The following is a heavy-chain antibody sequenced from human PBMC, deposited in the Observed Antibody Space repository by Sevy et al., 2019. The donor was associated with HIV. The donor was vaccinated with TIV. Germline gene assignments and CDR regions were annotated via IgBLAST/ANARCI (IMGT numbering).Heavy chain of an antibody. CDR1: GGYFSGYY. J-gene: IGHJ4*02. D-gene: IGHD3-22*01. V-gene: IGHV4-34*01. CDR2: INHSGST. Sequence: SETLSLTCAVYGGYFSGYYWSWIRQPPGKGLESIGEINHSGSTNYNPSLKSRVTISVDTSKNQFSLKLSSVTAADTAVYYCARGTGDSSGYYYFDYWGQGSLVTVSS. CDR3: ARGTGDSSGYYYFDY.